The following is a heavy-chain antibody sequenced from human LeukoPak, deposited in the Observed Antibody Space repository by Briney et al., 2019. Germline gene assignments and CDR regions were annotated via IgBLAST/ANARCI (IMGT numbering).Heavy chain of an antibody. J-gene: IGHJ6*02. V-gene: IGHV5-51*01. CDR1: GYSFTSYW. CDR2: IYPGDSDT. D-gene: IGHD3-3*01. Sequence: RGESLKISCKGSGYSFTSYWLGWVRQMPGKGLEWMGIIYPGDSDTRYSPSFQGQVTISADKSISTAYLQWSSLKASDTAMYYCARSSQNTYYDFWSGFFVDVWGQGTTVTVSS. CDR3: ARSSQNTYYDFWSGFFVDV.